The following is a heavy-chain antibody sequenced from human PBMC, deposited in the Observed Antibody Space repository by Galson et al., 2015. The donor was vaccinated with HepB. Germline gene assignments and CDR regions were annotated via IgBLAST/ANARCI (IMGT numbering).Heavy chain of an antibody. CDR2: IYSGGST. D-gene: IGHD4-17*01. Sequence: SLRLSCAASGFTVSSNYMTWVRQAPGKGLEWVSVIYSGGSTYYADSVKGRFTISRDNSKNTLYLQMNSLRAEDTAVYYCARGERSYGDGAFDYWGQGTLVTVSS. V-gene: IGHV3-66*01. CDR1: GFTVSSNY. J-gene: IGHJ4*02. CDR3: ARGERSYGDGAFDY.